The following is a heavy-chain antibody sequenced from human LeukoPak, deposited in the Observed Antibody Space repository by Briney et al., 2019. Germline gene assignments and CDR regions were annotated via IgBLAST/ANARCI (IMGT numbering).Heavy chain of an antibody. V-gene: IGHV3-53*04. D-gene: IGHD2-15*01. Sequence: GGSLRLSCAASGFTVSSNYMSWVRQAPGKGLEWVSVIYSGGSTYYADSVKGRFTISRHNSKNTLYLQMNSLRAEDTAVFYCARDCLSGGSCYSNYGMDVWGQGTTVTVSS. J-gene: IGHJ6*02. CDR3: ARDCLSGGSCYSNYGMDV. CDR2: IYSGGST. CDR1: GFTVSSNY.